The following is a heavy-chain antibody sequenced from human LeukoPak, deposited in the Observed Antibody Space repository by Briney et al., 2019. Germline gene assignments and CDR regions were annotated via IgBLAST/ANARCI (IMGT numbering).Heavy chain of an antibody. CDR1: GGSISSYY. D-gene: IGHD1-26*01. J-gene: IGHJ6*03. CDR2: IYYSGST. CDR3: ARVGATGDYYYMDV. V-gene: IGHV4-59*01. Sequence: KPSETLSLTCTVSGGSISSYYWSWIRQPPGKGLEWIGYIYYSGSTNYNPSLKSRVTISVGTSKNQFSLKLSSVTAADTAVYYCARVGATGDYYYMDVWGKGTTVTVSS.